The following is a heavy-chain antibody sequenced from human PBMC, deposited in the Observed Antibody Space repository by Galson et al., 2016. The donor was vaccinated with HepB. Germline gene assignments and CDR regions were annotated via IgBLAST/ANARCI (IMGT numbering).Heavy chain of an antibody. Sequence: SLRLSCAASGFAFSYYWMHWVRQAPGKGLVWVSHTNSDGSNTYYADSVKGRFTISRDNAKNTLYLQMNSLRAEDKAVYYCVRDLGQLWLERYGMDVWGQGTTVTVSS. V-gene: IGHV3-74*01. CDR1: GFAFSYYW. D-gene: IGHD5-18*01. J-gene: IGHJ6*02. CDR3: VRDLGQLWLERYGMDV. CDR2: TNSDGSNT.